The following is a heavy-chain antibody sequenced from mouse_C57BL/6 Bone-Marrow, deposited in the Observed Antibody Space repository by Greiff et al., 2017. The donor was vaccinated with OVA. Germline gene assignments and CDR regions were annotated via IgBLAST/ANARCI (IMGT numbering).Heavy chain of an antibody. CDR1: GFTFNTYA. J-gene: IGHJ3*01. CDR3: VRDTVVDPFAY. D-gene: IGHD1-1*01. Sequence: DVHLVESGGGLVQPKGSLKLSCAASGFTFNTYAMHWVRQAPGKGLEWDARIRSKSSNYATYYADSVKDRFTISRDDSQSMLYLQMNNLKTEDTAMYYCVRDTVVDPFAYWGQGTLVTVSA. CDR2: IRSKSSNYAT. V-gene: IGHV10-3*01.